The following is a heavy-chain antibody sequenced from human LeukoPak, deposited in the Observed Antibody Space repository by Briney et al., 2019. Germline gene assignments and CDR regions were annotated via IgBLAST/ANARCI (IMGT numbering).Heavy chain of an antibody. CDR2: ISWDGGST. CDR1: GFTFDDYT. Sequence: GGSLRLSCAASGFTFDDYTMHWVRQAPGKGLEWVSLISWDGGSTYYADSVKGRFTISRDNSKNSLYLQMNSLRTEDTALYYCAKDQSCSGGSCYGAFDIWGHGTMVSVSS. D-gene: IGHD2-15*01. J-gene: IGHJ3*02. V-gene: IGHV3-43*01. CDR3: AKDQSCSGGSCYGAFDI.